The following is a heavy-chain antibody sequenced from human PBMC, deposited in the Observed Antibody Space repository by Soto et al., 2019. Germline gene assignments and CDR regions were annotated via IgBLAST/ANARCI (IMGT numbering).Heavy chain of an antibody. CDR3: ARRTPGWYFDL. J-gene: IGHJ2*01. CDR2: ISGNGGST. CDR1: GFTFSSYA. Sequence: EVQLVESGGGLVQPGGSLRLSCAASGFTFSSYAMHWVRRAPGKGLEYVSVISGNGGSTYYANSVQGRFTISRDNSKNTLYLKMGSLRAEDMAVYYCARRTPGWYFDLWGRGTLVTVSS. V-gene: IGHV3-64*01.